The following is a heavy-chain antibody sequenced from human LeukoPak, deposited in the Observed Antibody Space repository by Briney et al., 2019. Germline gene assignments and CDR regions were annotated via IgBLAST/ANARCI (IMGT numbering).Heavy chain of an antibody. CDR2: ISSSTSYI. CDR1: GFTFSSYS. D-gene: IGHD2-2*01. CDR3: ARDIVVVPATLGY. Sequence: GGSLRLSCAASGFTFSSYSMNWVRQAPGKGLEWVSSISSSTSYIYYADSVKGRFTISRDNAKNSLYLQMNSLRAEDTAVYYCARDIVVVPATLGYWGQGTLVTVSS. J-gene: IGHJ4*02. V-gene: IGHV3-21*01.